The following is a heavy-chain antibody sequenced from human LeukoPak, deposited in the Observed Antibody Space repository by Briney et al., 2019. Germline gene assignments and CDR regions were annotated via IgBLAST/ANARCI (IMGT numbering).Heavy chain of an antibody. J-gene: IGHJ1*01. CDR1: GGSISTYY. D-gene: IGHD6-6*01. CDR3: ARGGAARLHFQN. V-gene: IGHV4-59*01. CDR2: IYHSGST. Sequence: SETLSLTCTVFGGSISTYYWNWIRQPPGKGLEWIGYIYHSGSTNYNPSLQSRVTISVDTSKNQFSLNLNSVTAADTAVYYCARGGAARLHFQNWGQGTLVTVSS.